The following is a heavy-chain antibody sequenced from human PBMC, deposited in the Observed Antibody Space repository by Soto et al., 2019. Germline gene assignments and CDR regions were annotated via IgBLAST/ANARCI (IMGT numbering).Heavy chain of an antibody. CDR2: IIPIFGTA. V-gene: IGHV1-69*06. J-gene: IGHJ6*02. D-gene: IGHD6-6*01. Sequence: ASVKVSCKASGVTFSSYAISWVRQAPGQGLEWMGGIIPIFGTANYAQKFQGRVTITADKSTSTAYMELSSLRSEDTAVYYCASCSSYYYYGMDVWGQGTTVTVSS. CDR1: GVTFSSYA. CDR3: ASCSSYYYYGMDV.